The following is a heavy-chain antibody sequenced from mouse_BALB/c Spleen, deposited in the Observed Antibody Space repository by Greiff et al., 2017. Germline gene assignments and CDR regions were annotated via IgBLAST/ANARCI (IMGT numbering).Heavy chain of an antibody. CDR1: GYSFTGYF. D-gene: IGHD2-4*01. Sequence: VQLKESGPELVKPGASVKISCKASGYSFTGYFMNWVKQSHGKSLEWIGRINPYNGDTFYNQKFKGKATLTVDKSSSTAHMELLSLTSEDSAVYYCGRGAMITTGSFAYWGQGTLVTVSA. CDR2: INPYNGDT. J-gene: IGHJ3*01. V-gene: IGHV1-37*01. CDR3: GRGAMITTGSFAY.